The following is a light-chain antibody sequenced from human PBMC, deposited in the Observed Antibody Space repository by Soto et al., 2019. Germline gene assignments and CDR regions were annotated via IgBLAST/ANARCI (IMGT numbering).Light chain of an antibody. Sequence: EIVVTQSPATLSVSPGERATLSCRASQSVSSNLGWYQQKPGQAPRLLIYGASTRATGIPARFSGSGSGTDFTLTISRLEPEDFAVYYCQQYGSSPRTFGPGTKVDIK. CDR3: QQYGSSPRT. CDR1: QSVSSN. V-gene: IGKV3-15*01. CDR2: GAS. J-gene: IGKJ1*01.